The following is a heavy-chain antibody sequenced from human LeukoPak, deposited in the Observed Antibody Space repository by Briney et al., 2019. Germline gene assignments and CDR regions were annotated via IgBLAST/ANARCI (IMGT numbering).Heavy chain of an antibody. V-gene: IGHV4-30-2*01. D-gene: IGHD2-21*01. J-gene: IGHJ6*02. CDR1: GGSISSGGYS. CDR2: IYHSGST. CDR3: ARVRPPPLWGDYYYYYGMDV. Sequence: PSQTLSLTCAISGGSISSGGYSWSWIRQPPGKGLEWIGYIYHSGSTNYNPSLKSRVTISVDTSKNQFSLKLSSVTAADTAVYYCARVRPPPLWGDYYYYYGMDVWGQGTTVTVSS.